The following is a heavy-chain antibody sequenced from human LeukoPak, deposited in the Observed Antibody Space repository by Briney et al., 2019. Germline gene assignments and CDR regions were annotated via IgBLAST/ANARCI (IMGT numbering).Heavy chain of an antibody. CDR2: IWYDGSNK. V-gene: IGHV3-33*01. J-gene: IGHJ4*02. CDR1: GFTFSSYG. Sequence: GGSLRLSCAASGFTFSSYGMHWVRQAPGKGLEWVAVIWYDGSNKYYADSVKGRFTISRDNSRNTLYLQMNSLRAEDTAVYYCARERGIFGVVIPFDYWGQGTLVTVSS. D-gene: IGHD3-3*01. CDR3: ARERGIFGVVIPFDY.